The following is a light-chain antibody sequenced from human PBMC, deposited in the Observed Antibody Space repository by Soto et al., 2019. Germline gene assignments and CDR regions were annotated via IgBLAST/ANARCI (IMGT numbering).Light chain of an antibody. J-gene: IGLJ1*01. CDR1: SSDVGGYNY. CDR2: EVK. CDR3: SSYTSSKTVV. Sequence: QSALTQPASVSGSPGQSTTISCTGTSSDVGGYNYVSWYQQHPGKAHKVLIYEVKGRPSGVSNRFSCSKAGNTASLTISGLQAEDEGDYYCSSYTSSKTVVFGTGTKLTVL. V-gene: IGLV2-14*01.